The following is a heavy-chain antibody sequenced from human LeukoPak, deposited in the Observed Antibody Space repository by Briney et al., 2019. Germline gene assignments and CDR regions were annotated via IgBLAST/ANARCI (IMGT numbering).Heavy chain of an antibody. V-gene: IGHV4-39*07. D-gene: IGHD6-6*01. CDR1: GGSISSSSYY. J-gene: IGHJ5*02. CDR3: ARGPPRSSWSANRFDP. Sequence: SETLSLTCTVSGGSISSSSYYWGWIRQPPGKGLEWIGSIYYSGSTYYNPSLRSRVTISLDKSTNQFSLTLTSVTAADTAVYYCARGPPRSSWSANRFDPWGQGTLVTVSS. CDR2: IYYSGST.